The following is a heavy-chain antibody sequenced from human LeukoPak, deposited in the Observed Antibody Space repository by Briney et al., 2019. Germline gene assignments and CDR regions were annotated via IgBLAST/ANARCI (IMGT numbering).Heavy chain of an antibody. D-gene: IGHD3-22*01. CDR3: VRDRVDSSGYYYYYGLDV. Sequence: SETLSLTYTVSGTSLTTYFWSWIRQPAGKGLEWIGRFYSSGSTSYNPSLKSRLTMSVDTSKNEFSLKLRSVTAADTAVYYCVRDRVDSSGYYYYYGLDVWGQGTTVTVSS. V-gene: IGHV4-4*07. CDR1: GTSLTTYF. CDR2: FYSSGST. J-gene: IGHJ6*02.